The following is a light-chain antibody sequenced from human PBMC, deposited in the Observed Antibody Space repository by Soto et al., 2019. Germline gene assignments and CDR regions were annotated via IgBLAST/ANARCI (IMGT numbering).Light chain of an antibody. J-gene: IGKJ1*01. Sequence: DIQMTQSPSSVSASVGDRVTITCRASQTISSWLAWYQQKPGKAPKLLIYKASTLKSGVPSRFSGSGSGTEFTLTISGLQPDDFATYYCQQYNGYSGTFGQGTKVDIK. CDR1: QTISSW. CDR2: KAS. V-gene: IGKV1-5*03. CDR3: QQYNGYSGT.